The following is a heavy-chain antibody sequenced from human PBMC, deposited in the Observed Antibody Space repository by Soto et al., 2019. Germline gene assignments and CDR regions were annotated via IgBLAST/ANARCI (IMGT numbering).Heavy chain of an antibody. Sequence: VQLVESGGGLVQPGGSLRLSCEASGFTFSNYWLTWVRQAPGKGLAWVANIKEDGSEQYYVDSVKGRFTISRDNAQNALYLQMNSLRAEDTALYYCVRVGWGSSLNYYHMDVWGKGTTVIVSS. CDR2: IKEDGSEQ. V-gene: IGHV3-7*01. CDR1: GFTFSNYW. D-gene: IGHD6-13*01. CDR3: VRVGWGSSLNYYHMDV. J-gene: IGHJ6*03.